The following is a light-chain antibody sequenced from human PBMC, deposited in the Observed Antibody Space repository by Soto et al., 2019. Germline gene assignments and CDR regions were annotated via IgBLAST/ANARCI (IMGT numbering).Light chain of an antibody. CDR3: QERSNWPRT. V-gene: IGKV3-11*01. CDR2: DAS. CDR1: QSVSNN. Sequence: EIVLTQSPATLSLSPGERATLSCRASQSVSNNLGWYQQKPGQAPRLLIYDASNRATDIPARFSGSGSGTDFNLTINILEPEDFAVYYCQERSNWPRTFGQGTKLEIK. J-gene: IGKJ2*01.